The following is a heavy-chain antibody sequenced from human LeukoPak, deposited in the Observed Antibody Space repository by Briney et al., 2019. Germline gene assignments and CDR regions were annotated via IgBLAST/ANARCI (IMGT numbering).Heavy chain of an antibody. CDR3: ARRGAAAGAFDI. CDR1: GGSISSGSFY. D-gene: IGHD6-13*01. V-gene: IGHV4-61*02. Sequence: SETLSLTCTVSGGSISSGSFYFNWVRQPAGKGLEWIGRIYTGGSTNYNPSLKSRVTMSVDTSNNQFSPKLSSATAADTAVYYCARRGAAAGAFDIWGQGTMVTVS. J-gene: IGHJ3*02. CDR2: IYTGGST.